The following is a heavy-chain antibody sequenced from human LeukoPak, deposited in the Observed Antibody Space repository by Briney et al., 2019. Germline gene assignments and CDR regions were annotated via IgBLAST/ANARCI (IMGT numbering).Heavy chain of an antibody. J-gene: IGHJ4*02. D-gene: IGHD2-2*01. CDR2: ISYDGSNK. CDR1: GFIFSSYA. V-gene: IGHV3-30-3*01. CDR3: ASGQHRYCSSTSCYRTLDY. Sequence: GGSLRLSCAASGFIFSSYAMHWDRQAPGKGLEWVAVISYDGSNKYYADSVKGRFTISRDNSKNTLYLQMNSLRVEDTAVYYCASGQHRYCSSTSCYRTLDYWGQGTLVTVSS.